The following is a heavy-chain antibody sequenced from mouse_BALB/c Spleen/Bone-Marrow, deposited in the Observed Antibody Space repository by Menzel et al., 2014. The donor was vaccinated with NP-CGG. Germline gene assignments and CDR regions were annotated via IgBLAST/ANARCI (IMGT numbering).Heavy chain of an antibody. CDR2: IDPENGDT. V-gene: IGHV14-4*02. J-gene: IGHJ3*01. Sequence: VQLQQSGAELVRSGASVKLSCTASGFNIKDYYMHWVKQRPEQGLEWIGWIDPENGDTEYAPKFQGKATMTADTSSNTAYLQLSGLTSEDPAVYYCNAFCYDFAYWGQGTLVTVSA. D-gene: IGHD2-4*01. CDR3: NAFCYDFAY. CDR1: GFNIKDYY.